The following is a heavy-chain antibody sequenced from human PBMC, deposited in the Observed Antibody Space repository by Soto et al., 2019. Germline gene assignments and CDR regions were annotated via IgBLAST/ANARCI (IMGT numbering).Heavy chain of an antibody. CDR1: GFTFDDYS. Sequence: GGSPRLSFAASGFTFDDYSMHWVRQAPGKGLEWVSGISWNSGSIGYADSVKGRFTISRDNAKNSLYLQMNSLRAEDTALYYCAKDASDDFWSGYPTLDCWGQGTLVTVSS. CDR2: ISWNSGSI. D-gene: IGHD3-3*01. V-gene: IGHV3-9*01. J-gene: IGHJ4*02. CDR3: AKDASDDFWSGYPTLDC.